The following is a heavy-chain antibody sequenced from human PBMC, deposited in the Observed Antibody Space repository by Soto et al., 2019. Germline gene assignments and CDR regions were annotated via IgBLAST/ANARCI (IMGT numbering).Heavy chain of an antibody. CDR1: GFLFRNYE. CDR2: ISTTGGHV. D-gene: IGHD7-27*01. CDR3: VSQHHWARPFDS. J-gene: IGHJ4*02. V-gene: IGHV3-48*03. Sequence: VRLVESVGDLVKSGGTLRLSCVGSGFLFRNYEMNWVRQAPGKGLEWLAHISTTGGHVSESDSVKGRFTIYRDNNKHTLYLHMNSRRNEDTGVYYCVSQHHWARPFDSWGQGTLVNVAS.